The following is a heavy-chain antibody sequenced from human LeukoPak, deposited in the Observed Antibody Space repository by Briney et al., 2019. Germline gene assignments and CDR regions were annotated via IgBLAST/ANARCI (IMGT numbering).Heavy chain of an antibody. Sequence: ETLSLTCTVSGGSISSYYWSWIRQAPGKGLEWVSSISSSTSYIYYADSVKGRFTISKDNAKNSLYLQMNSLRAEDTAVYYCARAGGSTVSHSDYWGQGTLVTVSS. D-gene: IGHD4-17*01. CDR1: GGSISSYY. J-gene: IGHJ4*02. CDR2: ISSSTSYI. V-gene: IGHV3-21*01. CDR3: ARAGGSTVSHSDY.